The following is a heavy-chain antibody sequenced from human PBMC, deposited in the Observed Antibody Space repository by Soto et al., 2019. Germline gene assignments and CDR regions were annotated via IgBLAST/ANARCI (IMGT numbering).Heavy chain of an antibody. CDR2: IYYSGST. CDR3: AREDLYNWFDP. CDR1: GGAISSYY. J-gene: IGHJ5*02. Sequence: SDTLSLTCTVSGGAISSYYWSWIRQPPGKGLEWIGYIYYSGSTNYNPSLKSRVTISVDTSKNQFSLKLSSVTAADTAVYYCAREDLYNWFDPWGQGTLVTVSS. V-gene: IGHV4-59*01.